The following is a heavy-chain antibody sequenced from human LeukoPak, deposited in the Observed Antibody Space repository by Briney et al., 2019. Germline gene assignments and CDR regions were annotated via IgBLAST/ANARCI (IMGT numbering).Heavy chain of an antibody. V-gene: IGHV4-59*01. D-gene: IGHD2-21*02. J-gene: IGHJ2*01. CDR3: XRXPVTXHWYFDL. CDR1: GGSITTYH. Sequence: SETLSLTCSVSGGSITTYHWSWIRQPPGKGLEWIGYIYNSGSANYKPSLKSRLTISVDTSKNHFSLKLNSVTAADTAVYYCXRXPVTXHWYFDLWGRGTLVTVSS. CDR2: IYNSGSA.